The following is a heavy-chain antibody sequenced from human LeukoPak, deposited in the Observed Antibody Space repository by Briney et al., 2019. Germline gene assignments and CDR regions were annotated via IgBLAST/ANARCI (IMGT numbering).Heavy chain of an antibody. CDR1: GFTFSSYA. Sequence: GSLRLSCAASGFTFSSYAMSWVRQAPGKGLEWVSAISGSGGSTYYADSVKGRFTISRDNSKNTLYLQMNSLRAEDTAVYYCAKDSGYEVYRDYWGQGTLVTVSS. CDR2: ISGSGGST. D-gene: IGHD5-12*01. CDR3: AKDSGYEVYRDY. V-gene: IGHV3-23*01. J-gene: IGHJ4*02.